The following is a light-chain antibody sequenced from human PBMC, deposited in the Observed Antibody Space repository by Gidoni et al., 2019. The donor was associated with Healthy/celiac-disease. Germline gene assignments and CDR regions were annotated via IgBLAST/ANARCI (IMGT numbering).Light chain of an antibody. CDR3: QQYYSTPRT. CDR2: WAS. Sequence: DIVMTQSPDSLAVSLGESATINCKSSQSVLYSSNNKNYLAWYQQKPGQPPKLLIYWASTRESGGPDRFSGSGSGTDFTLTISSLQAEDVAVYYCQQYYSTPRTFGQGTKVEIK. V-gene: IGKV4-1*01. CDR1: QSVLYSSNNKNY. J-gene: IGKJ1*01.